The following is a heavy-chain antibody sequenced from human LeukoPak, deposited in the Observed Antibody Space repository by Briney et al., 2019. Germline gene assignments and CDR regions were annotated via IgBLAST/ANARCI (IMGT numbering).Heavy chain of an antibody. CDR3: AKGFTTIAAAGTNWFDP. Sequence: GGSLRLSCAASGFTFSSYAMSWVRQAPGKGLEWVSGISGSGSSTYYADSVKGRFTISRDNSKNTLYLQMNSLRAEDTAVYYCAKGFTTIAAAGTNWFDPWGQGTLVTVSS. CDR2: ISGSGSST. J-gene: IGHJ5*02. D-gene: IGHD6-13*01. CDR1: GFTFSSYA. V-gene: IGHV3-23*01.